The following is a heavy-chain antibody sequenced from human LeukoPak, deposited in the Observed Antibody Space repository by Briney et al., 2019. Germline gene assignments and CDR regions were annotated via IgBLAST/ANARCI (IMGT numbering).Heavy chain of an antibody. V-gene: IGHV1-69*13. CDR3: ATPRRIQLWTAPFDS. CDR1: GGIFNSYA. CDR2: IIPIFGTA. J-gene: IGHJ4*02. Sequence: SVKVSCKASGGIFNSYAISRVRQAPGQGLEWMGGIIPIFGTANYAQKFQGRVTITADESTSTAYMELSSLRSEDTAVYYCATPRRIQLWTAPFDSWGQGNLVTVSS. D-gene: IGHD5-18*01.